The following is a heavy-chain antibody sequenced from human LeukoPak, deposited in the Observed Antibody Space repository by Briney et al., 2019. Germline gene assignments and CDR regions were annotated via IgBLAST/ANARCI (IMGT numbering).Heavy chain of an antibody. Sequence: PGGSLRLSCAASGFTFSSYSMNWVRQAPGKGLEWVSSISSSSSYIYYADSVKGRFTISRDNAKNSLYLQMNSLRAEDTAVYYCARDLGAGDIAVVPAYFDYWGQGTLVTVSS. CDR1: GFTFSSYS. D-gene: IGHD2-2*01. J-gene: IGHJ4*02. CDR2: ISSSSSYI. CDR3: ARDLGAGDIAVVPAYFDY. V-gene: IGHV3-21*01.